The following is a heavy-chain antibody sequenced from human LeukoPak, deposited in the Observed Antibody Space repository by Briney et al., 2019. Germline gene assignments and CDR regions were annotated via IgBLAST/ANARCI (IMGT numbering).Heavy chain of an antibody. J-gene: IGHJ4*02. CDR1: GGSFSGYY. CDR2: INHSGST. D-gene: IGHD2-2*01. CDR3: ARGSIVVVPAATPFDY. V-gene: IGHV4-34*01. Sequence: SETLSLTCAVYGGSFSGYYWSWIRQPPGKGLVWIGEINHSGSTNYNPSLKSRVTISVDTSKNQFSLKLSSVTAADTAVYYCARGSIVVVPAATPFDYWGQGTLVTVSS.